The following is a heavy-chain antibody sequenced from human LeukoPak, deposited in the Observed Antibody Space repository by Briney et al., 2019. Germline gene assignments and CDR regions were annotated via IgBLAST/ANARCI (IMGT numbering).Heavy chain of an antibody. Sequence: GGSLRLSCAASGFTFSAYGMSWVRQARGKGLEWVSHISDTVRDTWYANSVKGRFIISRDNSRDTVYLQMSSLRPEDTALYFCAKDNYGGIFASWGQGTLVTVSS. CDR1: GFTFSAYG. V-gene: IGHV3-23*01. CDR3: AKDNYGGIFAS. D-gene: IGHD4-17*01. CDR2: ISDTVRDT. J-gene: IGHJ4*02.